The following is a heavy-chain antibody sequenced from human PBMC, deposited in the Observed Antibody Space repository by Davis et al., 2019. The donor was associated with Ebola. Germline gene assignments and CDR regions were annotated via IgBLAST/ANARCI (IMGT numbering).Heavy chain of an antibody. CDR2: LYSGGST. CDR3: AREPYYGSGSGG. D-gene: IGHD3-10*01. Sequence: GESLKISCAASGFSVSSKYMSWVRQAPGKGLEWVSILYSGGSTYYADSVKGRFTISRDNAKNSLYLQMNSLRAEDTAVYYCAREPYYGSGSGGWGQGTLVTVSS. V-gene: IGHV3-53*01. CDR1: GFSVSSKY. J-gene: IGHJ4*02.